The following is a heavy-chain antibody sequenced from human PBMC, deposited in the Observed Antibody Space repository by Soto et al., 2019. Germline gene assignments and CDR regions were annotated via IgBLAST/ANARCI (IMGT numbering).Heavy chain of an antibody. D-gene: IGHD3-3*01. Sequence: GGSLRLSCAASGFTFSNYAMIWVRQAPGKGPEWVSGISGSGTNTYYADSVEGRFTISRDNSNNALYLQMNILRAEDTAVYYCAKPQGGRRIPIFLRGGGEYAMDVWGQGTTVTVSS. CDR1: GFTFSNYA. J-gene: IGHJ6*02. CDR3: AKPQGGRRIPIFLRGGGEYAMDV. CDR2: ISGSGTNT. V-gene: IGHV3-23*01.